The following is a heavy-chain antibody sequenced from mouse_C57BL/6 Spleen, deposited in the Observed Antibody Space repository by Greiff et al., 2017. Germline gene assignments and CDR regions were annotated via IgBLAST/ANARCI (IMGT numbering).Heavy chain of an antibody. Sequence: HVKLQQPGAELVKPGASVTLSCKASGYTFTSYWMHWVKQRPGQGLAWIGMIHPNRGSTNYNEKFKSKATLNVDKSSSTAYMQLSSLTSEDSAVYYFARVTTVVADDVDYWGQGTTRTVSS. CDR3: ARVTTVVADDVDY. CDR2: IHPNRGST. D-gene: IGHD1-1*01. V-gene: IGHV1-64*01. J-gene: IGHJ2*01. CDR1: GYTFTSYW.